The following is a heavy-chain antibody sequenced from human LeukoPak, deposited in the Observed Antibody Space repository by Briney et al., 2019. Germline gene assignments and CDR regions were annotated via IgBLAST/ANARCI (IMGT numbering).Heavy chain of an antibody. J-gene: IGHJ5*02. V-gene: IGHV4-59*01. CDR2: IYYSGST. CDR3: ARVDYYDSIDP. Sequence: PSETLSLTCTVSGGSISSYYWSWIRQPPGKGLEWIGYIYYSGSTNYNPSLKSRVTISVDTSKNQFSLKLSSVTAADTAVYYCARVDYYDSIDPWGQGTLVTVSS. D-gene: IGHD3-22*01. CDR1: GGSISSYY.